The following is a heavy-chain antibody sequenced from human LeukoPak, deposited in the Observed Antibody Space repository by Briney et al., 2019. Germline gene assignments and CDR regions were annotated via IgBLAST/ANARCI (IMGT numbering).Heavy chain of an antibody. J-gene: IGHJ4*02. V-gene: IGHV4-39*01. D-gene: IGHD3-10*01. CDR2: IYSSGST. CDR3: ASNSFDYYGSGSYSVDY. CDR1: GASISGSGYY. Sequence: PSETLSLTCAVSGASISGSGYYWGWIRQPPGKGLEWIGNIYSSGSTYYNASLQSRVTISIDTSKNQLSLRLNSVTAADTAMYYCASNSFDYYGSGSYSVDYWGQGTLVTVSS.